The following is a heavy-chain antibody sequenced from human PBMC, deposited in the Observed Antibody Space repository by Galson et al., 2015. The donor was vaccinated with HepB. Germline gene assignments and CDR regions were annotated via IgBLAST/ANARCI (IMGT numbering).Heavy chain of an antibody. V-gene: IGHV4-31*03. CDR1: GGSTSSDSHY. Sequence: TLSLTCSVSGGSTSSDSHYWSWIRQHPGKGLEWIGYIYYSGGTYYNPSLKRRVTISIDTSKNQFSLILSSVTAADTAVYYCARSGYCTSPYCQSMEGFDYGGQGTLVTVSS. CDR2: IYYSGGT. CDR3: ARSGYCTSPYCQSMEGFDY. D-gene: IGHD2-8*01. J-gene: IGHJ4*02.